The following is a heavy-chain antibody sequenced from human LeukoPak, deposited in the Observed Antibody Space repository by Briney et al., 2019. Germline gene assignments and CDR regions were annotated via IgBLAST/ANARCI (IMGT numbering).Heavy chain of an antibody. CDR2: IIPILGIA. D-gene: IGHD5-18*01. Sequence: SVKVSCQASGGTFSSYSISWVRQAPGQGLEWVGRIIPILGIANYAQKFQGRVTITADKSTSTAYMELSSLRSEDTAVYYCASRPRDTAMASFDYWGQGTLVTVSS. CDR3: ASRPRDTAMASFDY. V-gene: IGHV1-69*02. CDR1: GGTFSSYS. J-gene: IGHJ4*02.